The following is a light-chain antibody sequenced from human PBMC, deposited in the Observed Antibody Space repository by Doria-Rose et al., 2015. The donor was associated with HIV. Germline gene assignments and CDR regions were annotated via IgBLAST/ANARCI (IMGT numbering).Light chain of an antibody. Sequence: TQSPGTLSLSPGERATLSCRASQSFSSTYLAWYQQQPGQAPSLLIYDGSTRATGIPDRFSASGSGTDFPLSINRREPEDFALYYCHQYGTSWTCGEGTKVEI. CDR1: QSFSSTY. CDR3: HQYGTSWT. J-gene: IGKJ1*01. CDR2: DGS. V-gene: IGKV3-20*01.